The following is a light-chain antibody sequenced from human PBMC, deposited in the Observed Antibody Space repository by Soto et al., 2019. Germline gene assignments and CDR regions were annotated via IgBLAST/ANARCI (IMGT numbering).Light chain of an antibody. CDR2: KAS. CDR3: QQYSSDLNT. Sequence: DIHMTQSPSTLSASVGDRITITCRASQDVSQWLAWYQHKPGKAPKLLIHKASTLESGVSSRFSGRGSGTEFTLTIRDLQPDDFAPYYCQQYSSDLNTFGQGTKLEIK. J-gene: IGKJ2*01. V-gene: IGKV1-5*03. CDR1: QDVSQW.